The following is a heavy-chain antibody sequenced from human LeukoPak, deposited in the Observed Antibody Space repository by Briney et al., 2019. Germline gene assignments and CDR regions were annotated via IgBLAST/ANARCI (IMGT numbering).Heavy chain of an antibody. D-gene: IGHD5-18*01. CDR2: ISSSSSTI. J-gene: IGHJ4*02. V-gene: IGHV3-48*01. CDR3: ASALYSYGSGGADY. CDR1: GFTFSSYS. Sequence: QRGGSLRLSCAASGFTFSSYSINWVRQAPGEGLEWVSYISSSSSTIYYADSVKGRFTISRDNAKNSLYLQMNSLRAEDTAVYYCASALYSYGSGGADYWGQGTLVTVSS.